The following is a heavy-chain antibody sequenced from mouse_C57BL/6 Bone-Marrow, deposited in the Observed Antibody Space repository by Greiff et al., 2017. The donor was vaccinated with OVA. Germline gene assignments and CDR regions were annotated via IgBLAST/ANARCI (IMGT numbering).Heavy chain of an antibody. V-gene: IGHV1-82*01. J-gene: IGHJ4*01. D-gene: IGHD1-1*01. CDR3: ASPSYYYGSSPYAMDY. CDR2: IYPGDGDT. CDR1: GYAFSSSW. Sequence: QVQLQQSGAELARPGASVKLSCKASGYAFSSSWMNWVKQRPGKGLEWIGRIYPGDGDTNYNGKFKGKATLTADKSSSTAYMQLSSLTSEDSAVYFCASPSYYYGSSPYAMDYWGQGTSVTVSS.